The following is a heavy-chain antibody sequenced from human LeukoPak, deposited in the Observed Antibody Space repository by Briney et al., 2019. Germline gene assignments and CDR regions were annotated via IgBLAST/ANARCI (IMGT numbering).Heavy chain of an antibody. CDR2: ISAYNGNT. J-gene: IGHJ6*02. D-gene: IGHD6-19*01. V-gene: IGHV1-18*01. Sequence: VASVKVSCKASGYTFTSYGISWVRQAPGQGLEWMGWISAYNGNTNYAQKLQGRVTMTTDTSTSTAYMELRSLRSDDTAVYYCARDPNKAVADLHGMDVWGQGTTVTVSS. CDR3: ARDPNKAVADLHGMDV. CDR1: GYTFTSYG.